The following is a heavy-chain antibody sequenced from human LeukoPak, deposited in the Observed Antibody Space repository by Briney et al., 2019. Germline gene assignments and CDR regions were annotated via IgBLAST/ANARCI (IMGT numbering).Heavy chain of an antibody. V-gene: IGHV4-34*01. J-gene: IGHJ4*02. D-gene: IGHD3-16*02. Sequence: PSETLSLTCAVYGGSFSGYYWSWIRQPPGKGLEWIGEINHSGSTNYNPSLKSRVTISVDTSKSQFSLKLSSVTAADTAVYYCARTLWGSYRPLDYWGQGTLVTVS. CDR2: INHSGST. CDR3: ARTLWGSYRPLDY. CDR1: GGSFSGYY.